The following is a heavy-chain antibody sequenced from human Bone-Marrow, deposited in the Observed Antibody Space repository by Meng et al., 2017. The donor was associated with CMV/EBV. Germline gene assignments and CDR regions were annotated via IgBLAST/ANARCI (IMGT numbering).Heavy chain of an antibody. J-gene: IGHJ4*02. Sequence: GSLRLSCTVSGGSISSSSYYWGWIRQPPGKGLEWIGSIYYSGSTYYNPSLKSRVTISVDTSKNQFSLKLSSVTAADTAVYYCARVTFKQLLYVQDYWGQGTLVTVSS. CDR1: GGSISSSSYY. D-gene: IGHD2-2*02. V-gene: IGHV4-39*01. CDR3: ARVTFKQLLYVQDY. CDR2: IYYSGST.